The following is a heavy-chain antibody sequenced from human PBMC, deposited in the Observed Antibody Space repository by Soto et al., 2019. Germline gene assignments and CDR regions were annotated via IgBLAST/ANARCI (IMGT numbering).Heavy chain of an antibody. CDR2: ILPIFGTA. V-gene: IGHV1-69*19. D-gene: IGHD2-8*01. CDR3: AVYYTRSYYYSVLDV. CDR1: GGTFSSYA. Sequence: QVQLVQSGAEVKKPGASVKVSCKASGGTFSSYAISGVRQAHGQGLEWLGGILPIFGTANYAQTFQGRVTITTDASASTADMALTRLSSEDTAVDYGAVYYTRSYYYSVLDVWGQGPTVTVS. J-gene: IGHJ6*02.